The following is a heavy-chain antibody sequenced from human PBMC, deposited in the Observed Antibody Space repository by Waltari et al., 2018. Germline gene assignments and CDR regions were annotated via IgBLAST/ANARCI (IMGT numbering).Heavy chain of an antibody. V-gene: IGHV4-34*01. CDR1: GGSFSGYY. CDR2: INHSGST. D-gene: IGHD6-19*01. CDR3: ARAWGWRYSSGWQGYFQH. J-gene: IGHJ1*01. Sequence: QVQLQQWGAGLLKPSETLSLTCAVYGGSFSGYYWRWIRQPPGTGLEWIGEINHSGSTNYNPSLKSRVTISVDTSKNQFSLKLSSVTAADTAVYYCARAWGWRYSSGWQGYFQHWGQGTLVTVSS.